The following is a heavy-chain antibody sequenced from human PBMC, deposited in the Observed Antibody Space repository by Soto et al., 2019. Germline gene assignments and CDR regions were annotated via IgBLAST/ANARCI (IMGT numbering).Heavy chain of an antibody. CDR3: AREARPTVPPCFDY. Sequence: GGSLRLSCAASGFTVSSNYMSWVRQAPGKGLEWVSVIYSGGNTYYADSVKGRFTISRHNSKNTLYLQMNSLRAEETAVYYCAREARPTVPPCFDYWGQGTLVTVSS. V-gene: IGHV3-53*04. D-gene: IGHD4-17*01. J-gene: IGHJ4*02. CDR2: IYSGGNT. CDR1: GFTVSSNY.